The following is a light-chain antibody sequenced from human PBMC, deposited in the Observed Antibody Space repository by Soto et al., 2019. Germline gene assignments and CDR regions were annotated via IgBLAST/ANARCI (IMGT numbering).Light chain of an antibody. CDR3: QQYNNWPPIT. CDR1: QSVSIQ. V-gene: IGKV3-15*01. Sequence: EIVMTQSPATLSVSPGERATPSCRASQSVSIQLAWYQQKPGQAPRLLIYDTSTRATGIPARFSGSGSGTEFTLTISSLQSEDFAVYYCQQYNNWPPITFGQGTRLEIK. J-gene: IGKJ5*01. CDR2: DTS.